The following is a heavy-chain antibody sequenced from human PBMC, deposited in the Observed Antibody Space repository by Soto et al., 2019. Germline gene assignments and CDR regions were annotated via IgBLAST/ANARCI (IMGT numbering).Heavy chain of an antibody. D-gene: IGHD4-17*01. CDR2: ISWNSGSI. Sequence: EVQLVESGGGLVQPGRSLRLSCAASGFTFDDYAMHWVRQAPGKGLEWVSGISWNSGSIGYADSVKGRFTISRDNAKNSLYLEMNSLGAEDTALYYCAIGRGDYVFDYWGQGTLVSVSS. V-gene: IGHV3-9*01. CDR1: GFTFDDYA. J-gene: IGHJ4*02. CDR3: AIGRGDYVFDY.